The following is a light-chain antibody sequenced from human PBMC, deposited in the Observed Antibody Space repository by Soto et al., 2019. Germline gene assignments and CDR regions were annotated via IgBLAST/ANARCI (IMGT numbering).Light chain of an antibody. V-gene: IGKV3-15*01. CDR2: GAS. J-gene: IGKJ1*01. Sequence: EIVMTQSPATPSVSPGESATLSCRASQSVSSNLAWYQQKPGQAPRLLIYGASTRATGIPAMFSGSGSGTDFTLTISSLQSENFAVYYYQEYNNWPGPFGQGTKVYI. CDR3: QEYNNWPGP. CDR1: QSVSSN.